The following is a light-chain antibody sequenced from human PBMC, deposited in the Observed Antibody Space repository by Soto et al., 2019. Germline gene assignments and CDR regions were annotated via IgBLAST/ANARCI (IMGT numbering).Light chain of an antibody. Sequence: EIVMTQSPATLSLSPGEKVTLSCRASQSVGTSLAWYHQKPGQPPRIPIFGASTRITGIPDRFSGSGSGTEFTLTISSLHSEDFAVYYCQQYINWPAYSFGPGTKLEMK. CDR1: QSVGTS. J-gene: IGKJ2*01. CDR2: GAS. CDR3: QQYINWPAYS. V-gene: IGKV3-15*01.